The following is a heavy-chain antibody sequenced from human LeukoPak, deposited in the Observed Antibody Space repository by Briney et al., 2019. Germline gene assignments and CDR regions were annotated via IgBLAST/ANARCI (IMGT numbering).Heavy chain of an antibody. V-gene: IGHV4-61*02. CDR1: GGSISSGGYY. CDR2: IYSSGST. J-gene: IGHJ5*02. CDR3: AREPGGNWFDP. Sequence: PSETLSLTCTVSGGSISSGGYYWSWIRQPAGKGLEWIGRIYSSGSTNYNPSLKSRVTMSVDTSKNQVSLKLSSVTAADTAVYYCAREPGGNWFDPWGQGTLVTVSS. D-gene: IGHD3-16*01.